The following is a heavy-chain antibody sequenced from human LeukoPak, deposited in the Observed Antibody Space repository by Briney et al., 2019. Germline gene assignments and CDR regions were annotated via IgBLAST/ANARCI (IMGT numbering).Heavy chain of an antibody. CDR3: ARANFDTLTGWGHFDS. CDR2: IFHTGRT. D-gene: IGHD3-9*01. Sequence: SETLSLTCVVSGGSISDTNYWSWVRQSPGKGLEWIGEIFHTGRTNSNPSLKSRATLSVDKSKNQFSLKMNSVTAADTAMYYCARANFDTLTGWGHFDSWGQGTLVTVSS. CDR1: GGSISDTNY. J-gene: IGHJ4*02. V-gene: IGHV4-4*02.